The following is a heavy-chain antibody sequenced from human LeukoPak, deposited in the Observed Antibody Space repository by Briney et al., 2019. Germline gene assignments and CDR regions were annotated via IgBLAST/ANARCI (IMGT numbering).Heavy chain of an antibody. CDR1: GGTFSSYA. CDR3: ARASLGYCSSTSCYDMYYFDY. CDR2: TIPILGIA. D-gene: IGHD2-2*01. J-gene: IGHJ4*02. V-gene: IGHV1-69*04. Sequence: SVKVSCKASGGTFSSYAISWVRQAPGQGLEWMGRTIPILGIANYAQKFQGRVTITADKSTSTAYMELSSLRSEDTAVYYCARASLGYCSSTSCYDMYYFDYWGQGTLVTVSS.